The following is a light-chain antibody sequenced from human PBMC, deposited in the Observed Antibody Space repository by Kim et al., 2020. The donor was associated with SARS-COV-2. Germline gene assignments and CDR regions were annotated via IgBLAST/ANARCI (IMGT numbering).Light chain of an antibody. CDR1: QDISGW. V-gene: IGKV1-12*01. CDR3: QQANTFPLT. CDR2: GAS. Sequence: DIPMTQSPSSVSASVGDRVTIRCRASQDISGWLAWYQFKAGKAPKLLIYGASRLQDGVPPRFTGSASGTDFTLTINNLQPEDFGTYYCQQANTFPLTFGGGTKVDIK. J-gene: IGKJ4*01.